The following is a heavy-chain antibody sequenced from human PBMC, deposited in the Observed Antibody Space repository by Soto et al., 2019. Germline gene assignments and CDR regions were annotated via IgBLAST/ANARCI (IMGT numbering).Heavy chain of an antibody. CDR3: ARDGRYYDFWSAPIFDY. CDR2: IWYDGSNK. V-gene: IGHV3-33*01. Sequence: GGSLRLSCAASGFTFSSYGMHWVRQAPGKGLEWVAVIWYDGSNKYYADSVKGRFTISRDNSKNTLYLQMNSLRAEDTAVYYCARDGRYYDFWSAPIFDYWGQGTLVTVSS. CDR1: GFTFSSYG. J-gene: IGHJ4*02. D-gene: IGHD3-3*01.